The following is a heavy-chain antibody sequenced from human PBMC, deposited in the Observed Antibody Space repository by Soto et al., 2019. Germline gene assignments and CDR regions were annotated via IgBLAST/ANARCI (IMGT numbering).Heavy chain of an antibody. CDR2: TYYRSKSYN. CDR3: ARARWNYTEYYYYYYMDV. V-gene: IGHV6-1*01. CDR1: GDSVSSNSAA. Sequence: QVQLQQSGPGLVKPSQTLSLTCAISGDSVSSNSAAWNWIRQSPSRGLEWLGRTYYRSKSYNDYAVSVKSRITITPDTSKNQFSLQLNSVTPEDTAVYYCARARWNYTEYYYYYYMDVWGKGTTVTVSS. J-gene: IGHJ6*03. D-gene: IGHD1-7*01.